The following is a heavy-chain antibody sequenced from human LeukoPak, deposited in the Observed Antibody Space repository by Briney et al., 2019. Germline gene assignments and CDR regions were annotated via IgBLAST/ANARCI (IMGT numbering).Heavy chain of an antibody. D-gene: IGHD2-8*02. CDR2: ISGNGGST. J-gene: IGHJ3*02. CDR1: GFTFSSYA. V-gene: IGHV3-23*01. CDR3: ARAFRDVYAFDI. Sequence: GGSLRLSCAASGFTFSSYAMSWVRQAPGKGLEWVSAISGNGGSTYYVDSVKGRFTISRDNSKNTLYLQMNSLRAEDTAVYYCARAFRDVYAFDIWGQGTMVTVSS.